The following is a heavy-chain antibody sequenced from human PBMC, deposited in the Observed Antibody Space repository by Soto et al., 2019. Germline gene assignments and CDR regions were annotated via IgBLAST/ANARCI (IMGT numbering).Heavy chain of an antibody. D-gene: IGHD3-16*01. CDR3: ARVRSYGIDG. Sequence: PSETLSLTCTVAGDSVSGVGLHWAWLRRPPGKGLEWIGYIYNGGSTYYRPSLESRMHMSLDASRNHYSLRLTSVTDADTVVDHCARVRSYGIDGWRHGTTVTVSS. V-gene: IGHV4-30-4*01. CDR1: GDSVSGVGLH. CDR2: IYNGGST. J-gene: IGHJ6*02.